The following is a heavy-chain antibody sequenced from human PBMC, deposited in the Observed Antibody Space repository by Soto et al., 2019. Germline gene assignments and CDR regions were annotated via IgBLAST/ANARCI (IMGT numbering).Heavy chain of an antibody. V-gene: IGHV4-39*07. D-gene: IGHD2-21*01. CDR2: IYHSGST. Sequence: LSLTCTVSGDSVSSSRHYWGGIRQSPGKGLEWIGNIYHSGSTYYNPSLKSRVTISVDRSKNQFSLKLSSVTAADTAVYYCARGNVVAIDYWGQGTLVTVSS. CDR1: GDSVSSSRHY. CDR3: ARGNVVAIDY. J-gene: IGHJ4*02.